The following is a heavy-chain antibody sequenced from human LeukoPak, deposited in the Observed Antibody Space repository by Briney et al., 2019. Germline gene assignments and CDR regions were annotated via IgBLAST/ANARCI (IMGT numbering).Heavy chain of an antibody. CDR1: GFTFSDYY. V-gene: IGHV3-11*06. CDR2: ISGRSSYT. J-gene: IGHJ6*04. CDR3: ARVKLQQHVDSVYYYSGLDV. D-gene: IGHD5/OR15-5a*01. Sequence: KPGGSLRLSCAASGFTFSDYYMSWIRQAPGKGLEWVSYISGRSSYTSLADSVKGRFTVSRDNARNSLYLQMNTLRAEDTAIYYCARVKLQQHVDSVYYYSGLDVWGKGTTVTVSS.